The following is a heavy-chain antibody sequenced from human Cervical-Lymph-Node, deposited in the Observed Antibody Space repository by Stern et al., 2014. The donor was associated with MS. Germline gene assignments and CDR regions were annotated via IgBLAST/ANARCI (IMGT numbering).Heavy chain of an antibody. V-gene: IGHV3-23*04. CDR2: ISGSGDST. J-gene: IGHJ4*02. D-gene: IGHD6-19*01. CDR3: AKEGILVASFDY. Sequence: EVQLVESGGSLVQPGGSLRLSCAASGFTFSSYAMRWVRQAPGKGLEWVSAISGSGDSTDYADSVKGRFTISRDNSKNTLYLQMNSLRADDTAVYYCAKEGILVASFDYWGQGTLVTVSS. CDR1: GFTFSSYA.